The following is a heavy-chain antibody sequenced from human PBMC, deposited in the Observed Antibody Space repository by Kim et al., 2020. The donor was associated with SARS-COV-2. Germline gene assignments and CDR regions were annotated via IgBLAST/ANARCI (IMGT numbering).Heavy chain of an antibody. CDR2: ISAYNGNT. Sequence: ASVKVSCKASGYTFTSYGISWVRQAPGQGLEWMGWISAYNGNTNYAQKLQGRVTMTTDTSTSTAYMELRSLRSDDTAVYYCARDFRVGATFPNYYYYGMDVWGQGTTVTVSS. CDR1: GYTFTSYG. V-gene: IGHV1-18*01. J-gene: IGHJ6*02. CDR3: ARDFRVGATFPNYYYYGMDV. D-gene: IGHD1-26*01.